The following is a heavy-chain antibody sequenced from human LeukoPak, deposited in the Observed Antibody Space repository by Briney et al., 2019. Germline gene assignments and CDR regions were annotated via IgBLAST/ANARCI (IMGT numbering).Heavy chain of an antibody. CDR2: IYHSGST. V-gene: IGHV4-4*02. CDR3: ARDWGIDAFDI. Sequence: SGTLSLTCAVSGGSISSSNWWSWVRQPPGKGLEWNGEIYHSGSTDYNPSLKSRVTTSVDKSKNQFSLKLSSVTAADTAVYYCARDWGIDAFDIWGQGTMVTVSS. J-gene: IGHJ3*02. CDR1: GGSISSSNW. D-gene: IGHD3-16*01.